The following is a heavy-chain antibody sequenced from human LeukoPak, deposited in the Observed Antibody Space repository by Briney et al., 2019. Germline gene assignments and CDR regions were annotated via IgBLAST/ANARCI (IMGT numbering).Heavy chain of an antibody. J-gene: IGHJ3*02. V-gene: IGHV3-30*04. Sequence: QSGGSLRLSCAASGFTFSSYAMHWVRQAPGKGLEWVAVISYDGSNKYYADSVKGRFTISRDNSKNTLYLQMNSLRAEDTAVYYCAKGENDYLYDYVWGSYRLNAFDIWGQGTMVTVSS. D-gene: IGHD3-16*02. CDR3: AKGENDYLYDYVWGSYRLNAFDI. CDR1: GFTFSSYA. CDR2: ISYDGSNK.